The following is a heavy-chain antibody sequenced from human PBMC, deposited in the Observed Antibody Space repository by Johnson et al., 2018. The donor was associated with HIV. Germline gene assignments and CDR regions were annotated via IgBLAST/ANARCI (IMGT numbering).Heavy chain of an antibody. Sequence: QVQLVESGGGLVKPGGSLRLSCAASGFTFSDYYMSWIRQAPGKGLEWVSYISSSGSIIYYADSVKGRFTISRDNAKNSLYLQMNSLRAEDTAVYYCARDRAPVYSSSSTPFDALDIWGQGTVVSVSS. J-gene: IGHJ3*02. CDR3: ARDRAPVYSSSSTPFDALDI. CDR1: GFTFSDYY. V-gene: IGHV3-11*04. D-gene: IGHD6-6*01. CDR2: ISSSGSII.